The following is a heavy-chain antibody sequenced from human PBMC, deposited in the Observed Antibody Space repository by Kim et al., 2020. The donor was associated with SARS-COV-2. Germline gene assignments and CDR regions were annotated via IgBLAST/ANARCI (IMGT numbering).Heavy chain of an antibody. CDR3: ARQGLLWFGELSGWFDP. D-gene: IGHD3-10*01. CDR1: GGSISSSSYY. Sequence: SETLSLTCTVSGGSISSSSYYWGWIRQPPGKGLEWIGSIYYSGSTYYNPSLKSRVTISVDTSKNQFSLKLSSVTAADTAVYYCARQGLLWFGELSGWFDP. CDR2: IYYSGST. V-gene: IGHV4-39*01. J-gene: IGHJ5*02.